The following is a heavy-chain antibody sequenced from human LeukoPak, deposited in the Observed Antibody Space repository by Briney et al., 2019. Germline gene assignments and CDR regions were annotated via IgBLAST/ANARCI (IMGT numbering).Heavy chain of an antibody. CDR1: GYTFTSYY. V-gene: IGHV1-46*01. J-gene: IGHJ5*02. CDR3: ARDYYGSGSYYNFGWFDP. D-gene: IGHD3-10*01. Sequence: ASVKVSCKASGYTFTSYYMHWVRQAPGQGLEWKGIINPSGGSTSYAQKFQGRVTMTRDTSTSTVYMELSSLRSEDTAVYYCARDYYGSGSYYNFGWFDPWGQGTLVTVSS. CDR2: INPSGGST.